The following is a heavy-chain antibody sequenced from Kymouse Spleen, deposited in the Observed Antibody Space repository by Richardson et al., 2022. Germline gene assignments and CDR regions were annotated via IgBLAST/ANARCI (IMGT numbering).Heavy chain of an antibody. Sequence: QLQLQESGPGLVKPSETLSLTCTVSGGSISSSSYYWGWIRQPPGKGLEWIGSIYYSGSTYYNPSLKSRVTISVDTSKNQFSLKLSSVTAADTAVYYCARHHYDFWSGPDYWGQGTLVTVSS. CDR3: ARHHYDFWSGPDY. CDR1: GGSISSSSYY. CDR2: IYYSGST. J-gene: IGHJ4*02. D-gene: IGHD3-3*01. V-gene: IGHV4-39*01.